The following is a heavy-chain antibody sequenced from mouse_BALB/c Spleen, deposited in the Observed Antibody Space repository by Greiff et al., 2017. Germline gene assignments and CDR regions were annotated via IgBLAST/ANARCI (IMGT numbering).Heavy chain of an antibody. Sequence: EVQLVESGGGLVKPGGSLKLSCAASGFTFSSYAMSWVRQTPEKRLEWVAFISSGGSTYYPDSVKGRFTISRDNARNILYLQMSSLRSEDTAMYYCARGLGYKGDWGQGTLVTVSA. J-gene: IGHJ3*01. D-gene: IGHD3-3*01. CDR2: ISSGGST. V-gene: IGHV5-6-5*01. CDR1: GFTFSSYA. CDR3: ARGLGYKGD.